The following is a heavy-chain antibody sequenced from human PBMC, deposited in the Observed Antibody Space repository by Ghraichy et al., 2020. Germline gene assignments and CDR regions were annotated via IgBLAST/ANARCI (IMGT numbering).Heavy chain of an antibody. CDR3: ARCSRRDGYPFDY. V-gene: IGHV4-59*01. CDR2: IYYSGSN. D-gene: IGHD5-24*01. Sequence: SETLSLTCTVSGGSISSYYWSWIRQPPGKGLEWIGYIYYSGSNNYNPSLKSRVTISVDTSKNQFSLKLSSVTAADTAVYYCARCSRRDGYPFDYWGQGTLVTVSS. J-gene: IGHJ4*02. CDR1: GGSISSYY.